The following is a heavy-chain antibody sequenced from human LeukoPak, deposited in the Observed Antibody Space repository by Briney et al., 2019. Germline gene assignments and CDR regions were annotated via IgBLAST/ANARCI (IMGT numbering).Heavy chain of an antibody. CDR1: GFTFSNYA. CDR2: ISHDERSK. CDR3: ARDSDTFGALDY. Sequence: GGSLRLSCAASGFTFSNYAMHWVRLAPGRGLEGLTVISHDERSKYYADSAKGRFTISRDNSKNTMYLHMNSLRLEDTAVYYCARDSDTFGALDYWGQGTLVTVSS. D-gene: IGHD3-10*01. J-gene: IGHJ4*02. V-gene: IGHV3-30-3*01.